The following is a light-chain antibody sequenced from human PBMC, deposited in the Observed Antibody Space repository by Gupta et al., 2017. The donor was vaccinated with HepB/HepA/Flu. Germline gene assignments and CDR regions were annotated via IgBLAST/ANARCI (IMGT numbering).Light chain of an antibody. CDR3: QQSYNTPHT. CDR1: QIVSSY. CDR2: AAS. J-gene: IGKJ1*01. Sequence: IYITTFSSHPSVAVGDRVTITCRASQIVSSYLNWYQQKPGKAPKLLIYAASSLQSGIPSRFSGSGSGTDFTLTISSLQPEDFAVYYCQQSYNTPHTFGQGTKVEIK. V-gene: IGKV1-39*01.